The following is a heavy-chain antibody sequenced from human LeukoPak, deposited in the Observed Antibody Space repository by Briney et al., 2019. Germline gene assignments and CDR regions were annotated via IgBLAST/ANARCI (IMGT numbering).Heavy chain of an antibody. D-gene: IGHD6-13*01. Sequence: PSETLSLTCTVSGGSISSGGYSWSWIRQPPGKGLEWIGYIYHSGSIYYNPSLKSRVTISVDRSKNQFSLKLSSVTAADTAVYYCARSHSSSWYFNYYGMDVWGQGTTVTVSS. V-gene: IGHV4-30-2*01. CDR2: IYHSGSI. CDR3: ARSHSSSWYFNYYGMDV. CDR1: GGSISSGGYS. J-gene: IGHJ6*02.